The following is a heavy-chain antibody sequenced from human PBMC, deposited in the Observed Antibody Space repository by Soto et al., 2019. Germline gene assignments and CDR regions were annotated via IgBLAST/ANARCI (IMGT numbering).Heavy chain of an antibody. Sequence: QLHLVESGGGVVRPGESLRLSCVDSGFSFRTYRMHWVRQAPGKGLEWVALISYDGSSEAYGESVRDRFTVSRDNSKNTLYLQLNSLRPEDTAVYYCATSSGYLNYFDYWGQGTLVTVSS. CDR1: GFSFRTYR. D-gene: IGHD6-19*01. J-gene: IGHJ4*02. V-gene: IGHV3-30*03. CDR2: ISYDGSSE. CDR3: ATSSGYLNYFDY.